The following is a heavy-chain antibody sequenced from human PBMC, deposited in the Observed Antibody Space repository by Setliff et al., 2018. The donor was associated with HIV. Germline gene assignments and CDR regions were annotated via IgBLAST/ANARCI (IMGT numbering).Heavy chain of an antibody. D-gene: IGHD1-26*01. V-gene: IGHV3-74*01. Sequence: PGGSLRLSCAVSGFTLTSYWIKWVRQAPGEGLVWVSRFRGEDRTTKYADSVKGRFTCSSDNAKNTVYLQMDALTAEATAVYYCARALYGSDSLLDSWGQGTLVTVSS. CDR2: FRGEDRTT. CDR3: ARALYGSDSLLDS. CDR1: GFTLTSYW. J-gene: IGHJ4*02.